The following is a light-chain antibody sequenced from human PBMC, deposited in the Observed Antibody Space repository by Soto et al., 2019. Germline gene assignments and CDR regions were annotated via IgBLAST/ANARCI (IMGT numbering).Light chain of an antibody. V-gene: IGLV2-14*01. CDR2: EVA. J-gene: IGLJ2*01. CDR3: SSFTSSSTVV. CDR1: GSDVGIYKY. Sequence: QSALTQPASVSGSPGQSITISCTGTGSDVGIYKYVSWYQQHPGKAPNLMIYEVANRPSGVSNRFSGSKSGNTASLTISGLQAEDEADYYCSSFTSSSTVVFGGGTKLTVL.